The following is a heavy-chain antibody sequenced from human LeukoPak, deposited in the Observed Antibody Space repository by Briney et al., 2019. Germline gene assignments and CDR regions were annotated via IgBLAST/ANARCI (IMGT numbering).Heavy chain of an antibody. Sequence: GGSLRLSCAASGFTFSSYWMIWVRQAPGKGLEWVANIQQDGSEKYYVDSVKGRFTISRDNAKNSLYLQMNSLRADDTAVYYCARNPPRYFNWGQGTLVTVSS. J-gene: IGHJ4*02. V-gene: IGHV3-7*05. CDR1: GFTFSSYW. CDR3: ARNPPRYFN. D-gene: IGHD1-26*01. CDR2: IQQDGSEK.